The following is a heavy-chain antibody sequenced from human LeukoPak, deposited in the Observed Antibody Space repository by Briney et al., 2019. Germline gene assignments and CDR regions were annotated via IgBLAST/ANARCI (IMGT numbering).Heavy chain of an antibody. CDR2: INHSGST. V-gene: IGHV4-34*01. CDR3: ARTQRSSRFFDY. Sequence: PSETLSLTCAVYGGSFSGYYWSWIRQPPGKGLEWIGEINHSGSTNYNPSLKSRVTISVDTSKNQFSLKLSSVTAADTAVYYCARTQRSSRFFDYWGQGTLVTVSS. CDR1: GGSFSGYY. D-gene: IGHD6-6*01. J-gene: IGHJ4*02.